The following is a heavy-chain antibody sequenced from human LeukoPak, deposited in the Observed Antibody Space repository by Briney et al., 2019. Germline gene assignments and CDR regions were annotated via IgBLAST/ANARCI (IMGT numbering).Heavy chain of an antibody. Sequence: SETLSLTCTVSGGSISSSSYYWGWIRQPPGKGLEWFGSIYYSGSTYYNPSLRSRVTISVDTSKYQFSLKLSSVTAADTAVYYCARDSYYDNSGEGAFDIWGQGTMVTVSA. J-gene: IGHJ3*02. D-gene: IGHD3-22*01. CDR2: IYYSGST. CDR1: GGSISSSSYY. V-gene: IGHV4-39*07. CDR3: ARDSYYDNSGEGAFDI.